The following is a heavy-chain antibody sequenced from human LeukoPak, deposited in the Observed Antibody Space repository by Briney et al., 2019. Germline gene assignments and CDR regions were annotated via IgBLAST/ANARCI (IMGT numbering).Heavy chain of an antibody. J-gene: IGHJ4*02. D-gene: IGHD3-22*01. Sequence: SETLSLTCAVYGGSFSGYYWSWIRQPPGKGLEWIGEINHSGSTNYNPSLKSRVTISVDTSKNQFSLKLSSVTAADTAVYCCAYSSGYVSFDYWGQGTLVTVSS. CDR3: AYSSGYVSFDY. CDR1: GGSFSGYY. CDR2: INHSGST. V-gene: IGHV4-34*01.